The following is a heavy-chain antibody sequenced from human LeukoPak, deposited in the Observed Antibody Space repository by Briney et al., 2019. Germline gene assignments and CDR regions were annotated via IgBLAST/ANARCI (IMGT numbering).Heavy chain of an antibody. V-gene: IGHV1-24*01. CDR2: FDPEDGET. D-gene: IGHD6-13*01. J-gene: IGHJ4*02. Sequence: GASVKVSCKGSGYTLTELSMHWARQAPGKGLEWMGGFDPEDGETIYAQKFQGRVTMTEDTSTDTAYMELSSLRSEDTAVYYCATVAGTALWYFDYWGQGTLVTVSS. CDR3: ATVAGTALWYFDY. CDR1: GYTLTELS.